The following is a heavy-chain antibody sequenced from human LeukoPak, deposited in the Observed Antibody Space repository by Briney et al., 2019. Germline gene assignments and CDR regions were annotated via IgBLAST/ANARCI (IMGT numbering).Heavy chain of an antibody. J-gene: IGHJ3*02. V-gene: IGHV3-7*01. D-gene: IGHD5-18*01. CDR2: IKQDGSEK. Sequence: GGSLRLSCAASGFTFSSYWMSWVRQAPGKGLEWVANIKQDGSEKYYVDSVKGRFTISRDNAKNSLYLQMNSLRAEDTAVYHCAREEDFGIQLWHPHDAFDIWGQGTMVTVSS. CDR3: AREEDFGIQLWHPHDAFDI. CDR1: GFTFSSYW.